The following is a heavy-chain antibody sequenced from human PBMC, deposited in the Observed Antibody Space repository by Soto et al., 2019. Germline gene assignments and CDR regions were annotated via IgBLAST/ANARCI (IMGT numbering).Heavy chain of an antibody. CDR3: AREPNASPCFDY. J-gene: IGHJ4*02. CDR2: TYYRSKWCN. CDR1: WDSVSSNSAA. V-gene: IGHV6-1*01. D-gene: IGHD6-6*01. Sequence: SQTLSLTWAIAWDSVSSNSAAWNWIRQSPSRGLEWLGRTYYRSKWCNDYAVSVKSRITIKPDTSKNQFSLQLNSVTPEDTAVYYCAREPNASPCFDYWGQGTLVTVSS.